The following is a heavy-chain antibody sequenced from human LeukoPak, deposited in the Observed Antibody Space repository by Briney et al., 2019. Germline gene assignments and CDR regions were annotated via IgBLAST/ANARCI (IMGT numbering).Heavy chain of an antibody. CDR3: AKDPMYYYDSSGYIDY. J-gene: IGHJ4*02. Sequence: GGSLRLSCAASGFTFSSYAMSWVRQAPGKGLEWVPAFSGSGGSTYYADSVKGRFTISRDNSKNTLYLQMNSLRAEDTAVYYCAKDPMYYYDSSGYIDYWGQGTLVTVSS. V-gene: IGHV3-23*01. CDR2: FSGSGGST. CDR1: GFTFSSYA. D-gene: IGHD3-22*01.